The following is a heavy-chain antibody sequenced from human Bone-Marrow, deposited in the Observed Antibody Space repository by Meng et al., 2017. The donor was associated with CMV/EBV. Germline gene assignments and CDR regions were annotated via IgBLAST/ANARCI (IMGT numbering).Heavy chain of an antibody. Sequence: GESLKISCAASGFTFSSYAMHWVRQAPGKGLEWVAVISYDGSNKYYADSVKGRFTISRDNAKNTLYLQMNSLRAEDTAVYYCASWGYGYPSGMDVWGRGTTVTVSS. CDR2: ISYDGSNK. J-gene: IGHJ6*02. D-gene: IGHD5-18*01. CDR1: GFTFSSYA. V-gene: IGHV3-30-3*01. CDR3: ASWGYGYPSGMDV.